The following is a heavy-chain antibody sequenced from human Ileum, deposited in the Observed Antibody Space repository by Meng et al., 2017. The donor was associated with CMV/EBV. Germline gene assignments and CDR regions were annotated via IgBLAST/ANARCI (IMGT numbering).Heavy chain of an antibody. V-gene: IGHV1-24*01. CDR1: GYTLTELS. J-gene: IGHJ6*02. D-gene: IGHD3-10*01. Sequence: ASVKVSCKVSGYTLTELSMHWVRQAPGKGLEWMGGFDPEDGETIYAQKFQGRVTMTEDTSTDTAYMELSSLRSEDTAVYYCATDRGYGSGSYYNTYYYGMDVWGQGTRVTGSS. CDR3: ATDRGYGSGSYYNTYYYGMDV. CDR2: FDPEDGET.